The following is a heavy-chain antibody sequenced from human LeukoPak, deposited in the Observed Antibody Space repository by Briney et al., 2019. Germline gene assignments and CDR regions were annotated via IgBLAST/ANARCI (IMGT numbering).Heavy chain of an antibody. V-gene: IGHV3-48*04. D-gene: IGHD3-10*01. CDR1: GFTFSSYG. J-gene: IGHJ4*02. CDR3: ARDSKGGSGSYYRPFDY. CDR2: ISSSGSTI. Sequence: GGSLRLSCAASGFTFSSYGMTWVRQAPGKGLEWVSYISSSGSTIYYADSVKGRFTISRDNAKNSLYLQMNSLRAEDTAVYYCARDSKGGSGSYYRPFDYWGQGTLVTVSS.